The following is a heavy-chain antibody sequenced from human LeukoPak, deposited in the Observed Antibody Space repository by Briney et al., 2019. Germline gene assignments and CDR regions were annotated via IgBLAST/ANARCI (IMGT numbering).Heavy chain of an antibody. V-gene: IGHV4-61*02. CDR3: ARGVVTQRYYMDV. Sequence: PSETLSLTCTVSGDSLNSGSYYWTWIRQTAGKGLEWIGRIYYSGNTNYNPSLRSRVTISVDTSKNQFSLNVHTLTAADTAVYFCARGVVTQRYYMDVWSRGTTVIVSS. J-gene: IGHJ6*03. CDR2: IYYSGNT. CDR1: GDSLNSGSYY. D-gene: IGHD3-22*01.